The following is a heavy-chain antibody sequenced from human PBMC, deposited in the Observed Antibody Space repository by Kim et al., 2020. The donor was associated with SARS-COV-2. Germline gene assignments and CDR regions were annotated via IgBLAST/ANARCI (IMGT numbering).Heavy chain of an antibody. CDR1: GFKFDGYA. V-gene: IGHV3-9*01. J-gene: IGHJ6*02. CDR2: VSWNSANI. Sequence: GGSLRLSCAASGFKFDGYAMHWVRQAPGKGLEWVSGVSWNSANIGYADSVKGRFTMSRDNAKNSLYLQMNSLRPEDTAFYYCTKDMGRALWFSTTYTHYYHYALDVWGQGTTVTVSS. D-gene: IGHD2-21*01. CDR3: TKDMGRALWFSTTYTHYYHYALDV.